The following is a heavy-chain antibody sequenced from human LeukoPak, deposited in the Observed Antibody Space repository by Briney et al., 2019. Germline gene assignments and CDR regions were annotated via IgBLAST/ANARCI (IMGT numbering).Heavy chain of an antibody. Sequence: GGSLRLSCAASGFTFSNAWMSWVRQAPGKGLEWVGRIKSKTDGGTTDYAAPVKGRFTISRDDPKNTLYLQMNSLKTEDTAVYYCTTVLRYFDWLSEYFDYWGQGTLVTVSS. J-gene: IGHJ4*02. CDR3: TTVLRYFDWLSEYFDY. CDR1: GFTFSNAW. CDR2: IKSKTDGGTT. V-gene: IGHV3-15*01. D-gene: IGHD3-9*01.